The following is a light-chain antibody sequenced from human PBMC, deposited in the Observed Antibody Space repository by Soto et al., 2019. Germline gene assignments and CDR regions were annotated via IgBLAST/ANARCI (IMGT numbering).Light chain of an antibody. CDR1: SSNIGSNA. CDR3: AAWDDSLNGVV. Sequence: QSVLTQPPSASGTPGQRVTISCSGSSSNIGSNAINWYQQLPGTAPKLLMHSSNQRPSGVPDRFSGSKSGTSASLAISGLQSEDEADYYCAAWDDSLNGVVFGGWTKLTVL. CDR2: SSN. V-gene: IGLV1-44*01. J-gene: IGLJ2*01.